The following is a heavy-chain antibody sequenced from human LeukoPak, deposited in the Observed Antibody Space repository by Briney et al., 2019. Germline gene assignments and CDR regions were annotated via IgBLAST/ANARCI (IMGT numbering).Heavy chain of an antibody. CDR1: GGSFSGYY. Sequence: PSETLSLTCAVYGGSFSGYYWSWIRQPPGKGLEWIGEINHSGSTNYNPSLKSRVTISVDTSKNQFSLKLSSVTAADTAVYYCARGAPKGYCSGGSCYSRDRMTSTINWFDPWGQGTLVTVSS. J-gene: IGHJ5*02. CDR3: ARGAPKGYCSGGSCYSRDRMTSTINWFDP. D-gene: IGHD2-15*01. CDR2: INHSGST. V-gene: IGHV4-34*01.